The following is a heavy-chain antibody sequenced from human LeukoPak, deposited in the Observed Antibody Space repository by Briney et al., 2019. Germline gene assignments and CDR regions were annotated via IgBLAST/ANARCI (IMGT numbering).Heavy chain of an antibody. Sequence: SETLSLTCTVSGGSISTYYWSWIRQPPGKGLEWIGYISYSGSANYNPSLKSRVTISVDTSKNQFSLRLRSVTAADTAVYYCARSYGSGNYFDYWGQGTLVTVSS. CDR2: ISYSGSA. V-gene: IGHV4-59*01. CDR1: GGSISTYY. J-gene: IGHJ4*02. D-gene: IGHD3-10*01. CDR3: ARSYGSGNYFDY.